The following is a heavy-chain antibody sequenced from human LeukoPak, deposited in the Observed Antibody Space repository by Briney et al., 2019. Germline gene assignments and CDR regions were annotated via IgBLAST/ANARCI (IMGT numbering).Heavy chain of an antibody. V-gene: IGHV4-34*01. CDR2: INHSGST. D-gene: IGHD1-26*01. CDR3: ARDQWELLRKGAFDI. CDR1: GGSISSYY. J-gene: IGHJ3*02. Sequence: SETLSLTCTVSGGSISSYYWSWIRQPPGKGLEWIGEINHSGSTNYNPSLKSRVTISVDTSKNQFSLKLSSVTAADTAVYYCARDQWELLRKGAFDIWGQGTMVTVSS.